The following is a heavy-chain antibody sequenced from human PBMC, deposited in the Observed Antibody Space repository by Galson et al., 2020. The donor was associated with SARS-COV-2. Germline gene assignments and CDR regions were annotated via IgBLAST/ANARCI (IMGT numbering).Heavy chain of an antibody. CDR1: GYTFTSYG. V-gene: IGHV1-18*01. Sequence: ASVKVSCKASGYTFTSYGISWVRQAPGQGLEWMGWISAYNGNTNYAQKLQGRVTMTTDTSTSTAYMELRSLRSDDTAVYYCAREAGDSSGYYPLYYYYGMDVWGQGTTVTVSS. CDR2: ISAYNGNT. J-gene: IGHJ6*02. CDR3: AREAGDSSGYYPLYYYYGMDV. D-gene: IGHD3-22*01.